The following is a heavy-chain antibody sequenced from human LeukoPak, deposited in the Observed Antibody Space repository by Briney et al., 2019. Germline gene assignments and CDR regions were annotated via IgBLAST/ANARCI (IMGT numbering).Heavy chain of an antibody. CDR2: VHPSTGNP. CDR3: ARALDSLGGLSLPDY. V-gene: IGHV7-4-1*02. CDR1: GYSFTNYA. J-gene: IGHJ4*02. Sequence: ASVKVSCKASGYSFTNYAMNWVRQAPGQGLEFMGWVHPSTGNPAYAQGFSGRFVFSLDTSVTTTYLQISDLKAEDTAVYFCARALDSLGGLSLPDYWGQGTLVTVSS. D-gene: IGHD3-16*02.